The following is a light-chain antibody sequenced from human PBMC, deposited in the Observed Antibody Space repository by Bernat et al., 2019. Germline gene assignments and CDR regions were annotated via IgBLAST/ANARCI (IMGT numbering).Light chain of an antibody. CDR2: QDS. J-gene: IGLJ2*01. Sequence: SSELTQPPSVSVSPGQTATIVCSGDNLGNKYVSWYQQKSGQPPLLVIFQDSQRPSGIPARFSGSSSGNTATLTISETQAVDEAAYYCLAWDSRTAVFGGGTERTAL. CDR1: NLGNKY. CDR3: LAWDSRTAV. V-gene: IGLV3-1*01.